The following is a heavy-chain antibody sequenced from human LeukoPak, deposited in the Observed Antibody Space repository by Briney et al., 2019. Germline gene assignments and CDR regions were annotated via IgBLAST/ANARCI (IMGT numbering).Heavy chain of an antibody. Sequence: SETLSLTCTVSGGSISSYYWSWIRQPPGKGLEWIGYIYTSGSTYYNPSLKSRLTISLDTSKNQFSLRLSSVTAADTAFYYCARRYNWNDRWDWGQGTLVTVSP. CDR2: IYTSGST. D-gene: IGHD1-1*01. CDR3: ARRYNWNDRWD. J-gene: IGHJ4*02. V-gene: IGHV4-4*09. CDR1: GGSISSYY.